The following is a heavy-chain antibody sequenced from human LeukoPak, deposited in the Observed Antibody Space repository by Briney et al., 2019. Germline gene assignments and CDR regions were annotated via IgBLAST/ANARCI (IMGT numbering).Heavy chain of an antibody. CDR2: INHSGST. Sequence: SETLSVTCAFYGGSFSGYYWSWIRQSPGKGLEWIGEINHSGSTNFNPSLKSRVTISLDTSKNQFSLTLSSLTAADTAVYYCARGRGGNSGDNWGQGTLVTVSS. D-gene: IGHD4-23*01. J-gene: IGHJ4*02. V-gene: IGHV4-34*01. CDR3: ARGRGGNSGDN. CDR1: GGSFSGYY.